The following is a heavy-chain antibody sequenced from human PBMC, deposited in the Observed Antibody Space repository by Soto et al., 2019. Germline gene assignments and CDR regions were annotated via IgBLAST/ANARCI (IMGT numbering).Heavy chain of an antibody. Sequence: QVQLEQWGTGLLKPSETLSLTCAVYGGSFGDYYWSWIRQTPGKGLEWIGEINHSGKINYNPSLRRRVTISVDPPNNQASLKLSSMTAADTAVYYCERYGYNSGSFGSWGQGTLVTVSS. CDR3: ERYGYNSGSFGS. J-gene: IGHJ4*02. CDR1: GGSFGDYY. CDR2: INHSGKI. D-gene: IGHD5-18*01. V-gene: IGHV4-34*01.